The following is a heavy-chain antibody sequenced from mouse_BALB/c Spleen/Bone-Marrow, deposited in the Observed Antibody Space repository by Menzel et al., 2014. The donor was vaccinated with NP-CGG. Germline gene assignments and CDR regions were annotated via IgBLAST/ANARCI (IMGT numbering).Heavy chain of an antibody. CDR1: GYTFTDYA. CDR2: ISTYSGNT. Sequence: VQLQQSGPELVRPGVSVKISCKGSGYTFTDYAMHWVKQRHAKSLEWIGVISTYSGNTNYNQKFKGKATMTVDKSSSTAYMERARLTSEDSAIYYGAREEDYDGCYFDVWGAGTTVTVSS. V-gene: IGHV1-67*01. J-gene: IGHJ1*01. CDR3: AREEDYDGCYFDV. D-gene: IGHD2-4*01.